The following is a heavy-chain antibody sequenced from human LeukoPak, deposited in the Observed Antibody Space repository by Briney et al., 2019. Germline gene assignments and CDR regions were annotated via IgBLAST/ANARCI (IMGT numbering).Heavy chain of an antibody. CDR1: VFTFSSYW. J-gene: IGHJ1*01. D-gene: IGHD6-13*01. Sequence: GGALRLSCAASVFTFSSYWMSWVRQAPGKGREWVANINQDGSEKYYVDSVKSRFTISRDNAKNSLYLQMHRLRAEDTAVSYCARTKPSPIAAAYFQHWGQGTLVTVSS. CDR3: ARTKPSPIAAAYFQH. CDR2: INQDGSEK. V-gene: IGHV3-7*01.